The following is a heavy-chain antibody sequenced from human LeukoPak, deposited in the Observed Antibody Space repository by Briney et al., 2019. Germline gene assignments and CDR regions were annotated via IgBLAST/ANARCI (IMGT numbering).Heavy chain of an antibody. CDR2: ISSSSSYI. J-gene: IGHJ4*02. V-gene: IGHV3-21*01. CDR3: ARDLGITVAGPFLDY. CDR1: GFTFSSCE. D-gene: IGHD6-19*01. Sequence: PGGFLRLSCAASGFTFSSCEMNWVRQAPGKGLEWVSSISSSSSYIYYADSVKGRFTISRDNAKNALYLQMNSLSAEDTAVYYCARDLGITVAGPFLDYWGQGSLVTVSS.